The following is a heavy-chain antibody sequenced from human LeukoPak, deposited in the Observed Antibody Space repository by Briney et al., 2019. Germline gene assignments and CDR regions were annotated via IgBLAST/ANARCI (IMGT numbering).Heavy chain of an antibody. J-gene: IGHJ4*02. CDR1: GGTFSSYA. Sequence: ASVKVSCKASGGTFSSYAISWVRQAPGQGLEWMGGIIPIFGTANYAQKFQGRVTITADESTSTAYVELSSLRSEDTAVYYCAKDYGGNSGYFDYWGQGTLVTVSS. V-gene: IGHV1-69*13. CDR3: AKDYGGNSGYFDY. D-gene: IGHD4-23*01. CDR2: IIPIFGTA.